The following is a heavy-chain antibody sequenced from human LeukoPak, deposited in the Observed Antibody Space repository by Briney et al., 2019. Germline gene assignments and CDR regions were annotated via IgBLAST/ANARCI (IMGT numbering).Heavy chain of an antibody. CDR3: AREQVVVGRGYYGMDV. V-gene: IGHV3-74*01. CDR2: IDSDGSTT. CDR1: GFTFSSHW. D-gene: IGHD2-2*01. Sequence: GGSLRLSCAASGFTFSSHWMHWVRQVPGEGLVWVSSIDSDGSTTNYADSVRGRCTISRDNSMNTLYLQMNSLRVDDTAVYYCAREQVVVGRGYYGMDVWGQGTTVTVSS. J-gene: IGHJ6*02.